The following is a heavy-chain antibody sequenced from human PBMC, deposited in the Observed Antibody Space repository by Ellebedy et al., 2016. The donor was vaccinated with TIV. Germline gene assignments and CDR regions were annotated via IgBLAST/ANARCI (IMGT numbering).Heavy chain of an antibody. V-gene: IGHV3-7*01. CDR1: GFSFRRYW. J-gene: IGHJ3*01. CDR3: ATDGSHGDELFPQHAFVF. CDR2: INQDESEK. D-gene: IGHD4-17*01. Sequence: GGSLRLSCVASGFSFRRYWMSWVRQAPGKGLEWVANINQDESEKYYVDSVKGRFTISRDNAKNSLYLQMNSLRVDETALYYCATDGSHGDELFPQHAFVFWGQGTMVTVSS.